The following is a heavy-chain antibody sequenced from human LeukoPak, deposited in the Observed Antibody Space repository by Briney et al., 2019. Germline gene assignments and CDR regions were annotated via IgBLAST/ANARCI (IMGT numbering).Heavy chain of an antibody. CDR1: GYAITSGGFS. J-gene: IGHJ5*01. V-gene: IGHV4-61*08. D-gene: IGHD3-22*01. CDR3: ARWYSSGYYYSGWFDS. CDR2: IYYSGST. Sequence: SQTLSLTCTVSGYAITSGGFSWNWIRQSPGKGLEWIGYIYYSGSTNYNPSLKSRVTISVDTSKNQFSLKLSSVTAADTAVYYCARWYSSGYYYSGWFDSWGQGTLVTVSS.